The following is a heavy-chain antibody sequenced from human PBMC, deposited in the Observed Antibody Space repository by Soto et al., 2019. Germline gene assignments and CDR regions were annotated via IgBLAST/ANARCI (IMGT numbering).Heavy chain of an antibody. J-gene: IGHJ4*02. V-gene: IGHV1-18*01. Sequence: QVQLVQSGAEVKKPGASVKVSCKTSGYTFTSYHISWVRQAPGQGLEWMGWISAYNTNTNCAQKFQSRVTMTTDTLTNTAYMELRSLRSDDTAVYYCARDTPPTDYWGQGTLVTVSS. CDR2: ISAYNTNT. CDR1: GYTFTSYH. CDR3: ARDTPPTDY.